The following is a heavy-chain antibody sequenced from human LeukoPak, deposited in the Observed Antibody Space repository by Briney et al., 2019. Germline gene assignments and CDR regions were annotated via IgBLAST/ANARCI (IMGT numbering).Heavy chain of an antibody. CDR3: AGGSWVTGVVGFDY. Sequence: SETLSLTCSVSGYSISSGNYWGWIRLPPGKGLQWIGSIYHSGSTYYNPSLKSRVTISVDTSKNQFSLKLSSVTAADTAVYYCAGGSWVTGVVGFDYWGQGTLVTVSS. CDR2: IYHSGST. V-gene: IGHV4-38-2*01. D-gene: IGHD1-26*01. CDR1: GYSISSGNY. J-gene: IGHJ4*02.